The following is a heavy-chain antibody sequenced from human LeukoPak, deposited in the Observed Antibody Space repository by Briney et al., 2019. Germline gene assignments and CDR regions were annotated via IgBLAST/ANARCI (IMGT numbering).Heavy chain of an antibody. CDR2: TYYSGRT. CDR1: GGSVSSSGYS. CDR3: ARGHSSSWYNFQH. D-gene: IGHD6-13*01. J-gene: IGHJ1*01. V-gene: IGHV4-61*08. Sequence: PSETLSLTCTVSGGSVSSSGYSWNWIRQPPGKTLEWIGYTYYSGRTNYNPSLKSRVTISLDTSKNQFSLKLSSVTAADTAVYYCARGHSSSWYNFQHWGQGTLVTVSS.